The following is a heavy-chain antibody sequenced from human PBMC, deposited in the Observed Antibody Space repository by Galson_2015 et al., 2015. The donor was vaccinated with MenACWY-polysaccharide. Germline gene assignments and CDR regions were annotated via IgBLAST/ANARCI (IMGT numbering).Heavy chain of an antibody. CDR1: GFSLGTGGVG. V-gene: IGHV2-5*02. Sequence: ALAIPTQSLTLTCTFSGFSLGTGGVGVGWMRQPPGQALEWLALIYWDDGTRYSPSLKSRLTITKDTYKNQVVLTMTNMEPVEAATYYCAPDLYCSSTSCASGFDPWGQGTLVTVSS. J-gene: IGHJ5*02. CDR3: APDLYCSSTSCASGFDP. D-gene: IGHD2-2*01. CDR2: IYWDDGT.